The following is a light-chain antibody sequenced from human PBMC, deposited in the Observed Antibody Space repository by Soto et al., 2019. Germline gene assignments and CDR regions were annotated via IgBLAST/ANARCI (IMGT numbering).Light chain of an antibody. CDR2: GAS. CDR1: QSVSSN. CDR3: QQRSSWHT. Sequence: EIVMTQSPATLSVSPGERATLSCRASQSVSSNLAWYQQKPGQAPRLLIYGASTRATGIPARFSGSGSGTEFTLTISSLQSEDSAIYYCQQRSSWHTFGQGTKVDIK. J-gene: IGKJ1*01. V-gene: IGKV3-15*01.